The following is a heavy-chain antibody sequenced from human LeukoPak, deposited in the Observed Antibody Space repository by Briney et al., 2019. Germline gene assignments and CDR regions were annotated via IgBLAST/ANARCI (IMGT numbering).Heavy chain of an antibody. CDR3: ARHFRSSTYSYFDS. Sequence: GESLKISCKGSRYSFNSYWIGWVRQMPGKGLEWMGIIYPGDSDTRYSPSFQGQVTISADKSISTAYLQWSSLKASDTAMYYCARHFRSSTYSYFDSWGQGTLVTVSS. CDR1: RYSFNSYW. J-gene: IGHJ4*02. V-gene: IGHV5-51*01. CDR2: IYPGDSDT. D-gene: IGHD2-2*01.